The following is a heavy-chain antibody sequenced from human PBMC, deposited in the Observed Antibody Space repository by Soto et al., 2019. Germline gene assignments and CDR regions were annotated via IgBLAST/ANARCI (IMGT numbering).Heavy chain of an antibody. Sequence: EVQLVESGGGLVKHGGSLRLSCAASGFTVSSYSMNWVRQAPGKGLEWVSSISSSSSYIYYADSVKGRFTISRDNAKNSLYLQMNSLRAEDTAVYYCATVVPAATADWGQGTLVTVSS. D-gene: IGHD2-2*01. CDR2: ISSSSSYI. J-gene: IGHJ4*02. CDR3: ATVVPAATAD. CDR1: GFTVSSYS. V-gene: IGHV3-21*01.